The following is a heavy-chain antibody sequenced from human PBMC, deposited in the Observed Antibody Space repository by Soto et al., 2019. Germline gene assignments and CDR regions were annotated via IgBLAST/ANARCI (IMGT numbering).Heavy chain of an antibody. J-gene: IGHJ4*02. Sequence: EVQLVESGGGLVQPGGSLRLSCAASAFTFSSYWMHWVRQAPGKGLVWVSGIKSDGSSTRYADSVKGPFTISRDNAKKTLYLQMNSLRAEDTAVYYCASGTGVAVAGTWACDYWGQGTLVT. CDR2: IKSDGSST. CDR3: ASGTGVAVAGTWACDY. V-gene: IGHV3-74*01. D-gene: IGHD6-19*01. CDR1: AFTFSSYW.